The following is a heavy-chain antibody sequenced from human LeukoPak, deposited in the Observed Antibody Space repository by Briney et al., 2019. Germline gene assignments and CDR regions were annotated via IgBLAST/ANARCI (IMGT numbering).Heavy chain of an antibody. CDR3: AKKYNTGLDP. V-gene: IGHV3-23*01. J-gene: IGHJ5*02. CDR1: GFTFSSYA. Sequence: GGSLRLSCAASGFTFSSYAMSWVGQSPGKGLEWVSDISGSCASTYYADSVEGRFTISRDNSKNTLYLQMNSLRAEDTAVYYCAKKYNTGLDPWGQGTLVTVSS. D-gene: IGHD1-14*01. CDR2: ISGSCAST.